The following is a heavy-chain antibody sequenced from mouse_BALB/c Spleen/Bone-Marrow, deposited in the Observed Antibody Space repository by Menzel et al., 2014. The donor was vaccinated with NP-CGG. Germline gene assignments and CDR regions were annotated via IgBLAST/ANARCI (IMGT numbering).Heavy chain of an antibody. CDR1: GFPLTSYG. J-gene: IGHJ4*01. D-gene: IGHD1-2*01. CDR2: IWSGGST. CDR3: ARQPLRRHAMDY. V-gene: IGHV2-4*02. Sequence: VMLVESGPGLVQPSQSLSITCTVSGFPLTSYGVHWVRQPPGKGLEWLGVIWSGGSTDYNAAFISRLSISKDNSKSQVFFKMNSLQADDTAIYYCARQPLRRHAMDYWGQGTSVTVSS.